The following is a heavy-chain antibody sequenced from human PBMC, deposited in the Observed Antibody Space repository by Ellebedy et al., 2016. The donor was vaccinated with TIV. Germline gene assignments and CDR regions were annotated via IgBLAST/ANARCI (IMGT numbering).Heavy chain of an antibody. J-gene: IGHJ4*02. Sequence: SETLSLTCAVSGGSVSSSNWWTWVRQPPGKGLEWIGEIYYRGNTNYNPSLKSRVTISVDTSTNQFYLRLTSVTAADTAMFYCARAGSYGAYDGFDLWGQGALVTVSS. V-gene: IGHV4-4*02. D-gene: IGHD4-17*01. CDR2: IYYRGNT. CDR1: GGSVSSSNW. CDR3: ARAGSYGAYDGFDL.